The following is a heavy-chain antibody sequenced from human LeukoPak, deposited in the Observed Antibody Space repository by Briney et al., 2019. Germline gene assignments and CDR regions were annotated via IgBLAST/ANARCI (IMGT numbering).Heavy chain of an antibody. CDR3: ARSTVAGTVDY. J-gene: IGHJ4*02. Sequence: ASVKVSCKASGYTFTGYYMHWVRQAPGQGLEWMGWINPNSGGTNYAQKFQGRVTMTKDTSTSTAYMELRSLRSDDTAVYYCARSTVAGTVDYWGQGTLVTVSS. CDR1: GYTFTGYY. V-gene: IGHV1-2*02. CDR2: INPNSGGT. D-gene: IGHD6-19*01.